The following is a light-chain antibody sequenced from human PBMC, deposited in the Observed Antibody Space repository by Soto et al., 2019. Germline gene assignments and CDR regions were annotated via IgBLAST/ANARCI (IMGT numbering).Light chain of an antibody. CDR2: GAS. Sequence: EIVLTHSPATLSVSPGERATLSCRASQSVSSNLAWYQQKPGQAPRLVIYGASTRATGIPARFSGSGSGTEFTLTISSLQSEDFAVYYCQHYNKLPLTFGGGAKVEIK. CDR3: QHYNKLPLT. CDR1: QSVSSN. J-gene: IGKJ4*01. V-gene: IGKV3-15*01.